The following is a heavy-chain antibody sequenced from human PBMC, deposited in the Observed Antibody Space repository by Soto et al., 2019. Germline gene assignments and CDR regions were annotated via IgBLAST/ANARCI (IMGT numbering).Heavy chain of an antibody. CDR2: ISSSSTHI. CDR3: ARDLLLYRSQRYYYDSSGYPGASHTTDGGMDV. CDR1: GFTFRSYS. J-gene: IGHJ6*02. D-gene: IGHD3-22*01. V-gene: IGHV3-21*01. Sequence: SLRLSCAASGFTFRSYSMNWVRQAPGKGLEWVSSISSSSTHINYADSLKGRFTISRDNAKNSLYLQMNSLRAEDTAVYYCARDLLLYRSQRYYYDSSGYPGASHTTDGGMDVWGQGTTVTVSS.